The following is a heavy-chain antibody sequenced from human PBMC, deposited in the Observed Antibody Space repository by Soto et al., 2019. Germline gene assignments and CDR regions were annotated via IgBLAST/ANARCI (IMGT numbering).Heavy chain of an antibody. J-gene: IGHJ5*01. CDR3: ARDSKWLIINGNWFDS. V-gene: IGHV1-18*04. Sequence: QVSLVQSGAEVKKPGASVKVSCKFSGYSFINYRMTWVRQAPGQGFEWMGWISGSNGATNYAQRFQGRVTLTTDTSTNTAYMELRSLRLDDTAIYYCARDSKWLIINGNWFDSWGQGTLVTVSS. CDR2: ISGSNGAT. CDR1: GYSFINYR. D-gene: IGHD5-12*01.